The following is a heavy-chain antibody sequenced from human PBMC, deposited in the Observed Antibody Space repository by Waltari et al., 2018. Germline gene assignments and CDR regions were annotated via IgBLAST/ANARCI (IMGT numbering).Heavy chain of an antibody. V-gene: IGHV4-30-2*01. Sequence: QLQLQESGSGLVKPSQTLSLTCAVSGGSISSGGYSWSWIRQPPGKGLAWIGYIYHSGSTYYNPSLKSRVTISVDRSKNQFSLKLSSVTAADTAVYYCAREPIQYYYDSSGYSPGAFDIWGQGTMVTVSS. CDR3: AREPIQYYYDSSGYSPGAFDI. CDR1: GGSISSGGYS. J-gene: IGHJ3*02. CDR2: IYHSGST. D-gene: IGHD3-22*01.